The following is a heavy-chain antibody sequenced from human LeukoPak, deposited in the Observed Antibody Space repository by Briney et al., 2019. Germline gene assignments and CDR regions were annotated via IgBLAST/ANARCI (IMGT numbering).Heavy chain of an antibody. Sequence: PGGSLRLSCAASGFTFSSSEMDWVRQAPRKGLEWVSYITRSGSDKHYADSVKGRFTISRDNAKNSLSLQMNSLRADDAAVYYCARASSKQLAGYLPDGFDIWGQGTMVTVSS. V-gene: IGHV3-48*03. CDR2: ITRSGSDK. J-gene: IGHJ3*02. CDR3: ARASSKQLAGYLPDGFDI. CDR1: GFTFSSSE. D-gene: IGHD3-9*01.